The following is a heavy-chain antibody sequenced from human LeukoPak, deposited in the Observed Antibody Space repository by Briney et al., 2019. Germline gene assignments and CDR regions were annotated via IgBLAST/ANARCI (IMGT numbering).Heavy chain of an antibody. CDR2: ISGSGGST. CDR3: AKDLGALDY. V-gene: IGHV3-23*01. CDR1: GFTFGDYA. Sequence: GGSLRLSCTASGFTFGDYAMSWVRQAPGKGLEWVSAISGSGGSTYYADSVKGRFTISRDNSKNTLYLQMNSLRAEDTAVYYCAKDLGALDYWGQGTLVTVSS. J-gene: IGHJ4*02.